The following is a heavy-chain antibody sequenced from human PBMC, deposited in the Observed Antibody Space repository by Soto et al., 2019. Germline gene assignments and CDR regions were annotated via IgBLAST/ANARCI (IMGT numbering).Heavy chain of an antibody. CDR3: ARLRIAARHSCCYGMDV. J-gene: IGHJ6*02. D-gene: IGHD6-6*01. Sequence: GESLKISFKGSGYSFTSYWIGWVRQMPGKGLEWMGIIYPGDSDTRYSPSFQGQVTISAYKSISTAYLQWSSLKASDTAMYYCARLRIAARHSCCYGMDVWGQGTTVTASS. CDR2: IYPGDSDT. CDR1: GYSFTSYW. V-gene: IGHV5-51*01.